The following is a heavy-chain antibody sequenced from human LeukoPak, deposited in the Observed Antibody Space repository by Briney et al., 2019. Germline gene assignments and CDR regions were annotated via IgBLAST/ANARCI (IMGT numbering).Heavy chain of an antibody. CDR2: IYTSGTT. CDR3: ARLSGYYASSLEV. D-gene: IGHD3-22*01. CDR1: GASVSSGRHY. Sequence: PSQTLSLTCTVSGASVSSGRHYWTWIRQPAGKGLEWIGRIYTSGTTKYDPSLESRVAISMDTSKNQFSLKLTSVTAADTAVYYCARLSGYYASSLEVWGQGTLVTVSS. J-gene: IGHJ4*02. V-gene: IGHV4-61*02.